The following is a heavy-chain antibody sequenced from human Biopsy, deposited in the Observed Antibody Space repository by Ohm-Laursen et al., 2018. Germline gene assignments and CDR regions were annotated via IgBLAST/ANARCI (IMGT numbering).Heavy chain of an antibody. CDR1: GFTVSDNH. CDR3: ARGPGKLWSGYYT. CDR2: VYSDGNT. J-gene: IGHJ5*02. Sequence: SRRLSCAASGFTVSDNHISWSRLAPGKGLQWVSLVYSDGNTYYADSVKVRFTISRDIPRNTLYLQMNILRAEDTAVYYCARGPGKLWSGYYTWGQGSLVSVSS. V-gene: IGHV3-53*01. D-gene: IGHD3-3*01.